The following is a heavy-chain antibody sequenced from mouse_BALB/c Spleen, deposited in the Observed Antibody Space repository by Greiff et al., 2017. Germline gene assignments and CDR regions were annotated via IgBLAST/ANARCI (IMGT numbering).Heavy chain of an antibody. J-gene: IGHJ4*01. D-gene: IGHD2-14*01. CDR1: GFTFSSFG. V-gene: IGHV5-17*02. Sequence: EVKVVESGGGLVQPGGSRKLSCAASGFTFSSFGMHWVRQAPEKGLEWVAYISSGSSTIYYADTVKGRFTISRDNPKNTLFLQMTSLRSEDTAMYYCARSSYYRYDGYAMDYWGQGTSVTVSS. CDR3: ARSSYYRYDGYAMDY. CDR2: ISSGSSTI.